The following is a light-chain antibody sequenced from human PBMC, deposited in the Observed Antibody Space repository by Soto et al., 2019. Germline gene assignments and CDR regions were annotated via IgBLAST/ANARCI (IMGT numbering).Light chain of an antibody. CDR1: SSNIGRET. CDR2: SNN. CDR3: VARDHSPRGRV. J-gene: IGLJ3*02. V-gene: IGLV1-44*01. Sequence: QSVLTQPPSVSGTPGQRVTISCSGSSSNIGRETVTWYQHLPGSAPQVLIYSNNQRPSGVPDRFSGSKSGTSASLAISELHSEDDADYFCVARDHSPRGRVFGGGTNLTVL.